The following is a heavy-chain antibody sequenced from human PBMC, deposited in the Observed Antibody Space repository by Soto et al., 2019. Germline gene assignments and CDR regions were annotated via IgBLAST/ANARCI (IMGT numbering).Heavy chain of an antibody. Sequence: PGGSLRLSCAASGFTVSSNYMSWVRQAPGKGLEWVSVIYSGGSTYYAGSVKGRFTISRDNSKNTLYLQMNSLRAEDTAVYYCARALPHYDSSGYAFDSGAFDIWGQGTMVTVSS. J-gene: IGHJ3*02. CDR3: ARALPHYDSSGYAFDSGAFDI. CDR2: IYSGGST. V-gene: IGHV3-53*01. D-gene: IGHD3-22*01. CDR1: GFTVSSNY.